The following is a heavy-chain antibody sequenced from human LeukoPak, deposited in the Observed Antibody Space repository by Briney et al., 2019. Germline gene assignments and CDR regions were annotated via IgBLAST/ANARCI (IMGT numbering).Heavy chain of an antibody. Sequence: SETLSLTCTVSGGSTSSYYWSWIRQPPGKGLEWIGYIYYSGSTNYNPSLKSRVTISVDTSKNQFSLKLSSVTAADTAVYYCASHRAPYCGGDCRAMAFDIWGQGTMVTVSS. CDR1: GGSTSSYY. CDR3: ASHRAPYCGGDCRAMAFDI. D-gene: IGHD2-21*02. V-gene: IGHV4-59*01. CDR2: IYYSGST. J-gene: IGHJ3*02.